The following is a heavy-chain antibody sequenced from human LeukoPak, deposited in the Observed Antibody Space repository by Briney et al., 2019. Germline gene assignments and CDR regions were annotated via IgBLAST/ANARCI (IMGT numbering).Heavy chain of an antibody. J-gene: IGHJ5*02. CDR3: ARGLDQLLNIRWYNWFDP. Sequence: VASVKVSCKASGYTFTSYDINWLRQAPGQGLEWMGWMNPNSGNTGYAQKFQGRVTITRNTSISTAYMELSSLRSEDTAVYYCARGLDQLLNIRWYNWFDPWGQGTLVTVSS. V-gene: IGHV1-8*03. CDR1: GYTFTSYD. D-gene: IGHD2-2*01. CDR2: MNPNSGNT.